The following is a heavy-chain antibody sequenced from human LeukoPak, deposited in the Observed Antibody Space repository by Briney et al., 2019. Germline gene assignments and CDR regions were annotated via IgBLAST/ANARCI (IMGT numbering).Heavy chain of an antibody. D-gene: IGHD3-22*01. V-gene: IGHV3-7*01. Sequence: PGGSLRLSCAASGFTFSSYWMSWVRQAPGKGLEWVANIKQDGSEKYYVDPVKGRFTISRDNAKNSLYLQMNSLRAEDTAVYYCARDRYNDSSGYYYSFDYWGQGTLVTVSS. CDR1: GFTFSSYW. CDR2: IKQDGSEK. CDR3: ARDRYNDSSGYYYSFDY. J-gene: IGHJ4*02.